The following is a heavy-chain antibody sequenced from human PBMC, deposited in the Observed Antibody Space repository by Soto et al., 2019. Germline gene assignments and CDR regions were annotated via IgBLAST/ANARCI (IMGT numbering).Heavy chain of an antibody. CDR2: ISANGVST. D-gene: IGHD2-2*01. V-gene: IGHV3-23*01. CDR3: AHVGTPDAMPRWGFDF. CDR1: GFTFSSYA. Sequence: EVQLLESGGALVQPGGSLRLSCAGSGFTFSSYALSWVRQAPGRGLEWVSGISANGVSTYYADSVRGRFTISRDKSKNTLFLQMNSLRAEDTATYYGAHVGTPDAMPRWGFDFWGQGTLVTVSS. J-gene: IGHJ4*02.